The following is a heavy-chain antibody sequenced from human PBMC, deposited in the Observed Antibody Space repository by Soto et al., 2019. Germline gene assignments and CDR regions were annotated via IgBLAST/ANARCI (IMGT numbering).Heavy chain of an antibody. V-gene: IGHV2-5*02. J-gene: IGHJ4*02. Sequence: QITLKESGPTLVKPTQSLTLTCTLSGFSLSTSRVGVGWIHQPPGKALEWLALIYWDEDKRYSPCLKTRLTITKVTSKNQVVPTMTNMDPVDTATYYCAHYRIFGDYMYYFDSWGQGTLVTVSS. D-gene: IGHD4-17*01. CDR2: IYWDEDK. CDR1: GFSLSTSRVG. CDR3: AHYRIFGDYMYYFDS.